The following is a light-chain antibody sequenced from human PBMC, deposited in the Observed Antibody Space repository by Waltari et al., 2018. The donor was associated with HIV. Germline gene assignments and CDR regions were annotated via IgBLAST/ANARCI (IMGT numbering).Light chain of an antibody. CDR3: QHYNSDPLFV. V-gene: IGKV1-13*02. Sequence: QLTQSPSSLSAFIGDMVTMNWYQQKPGGPPKLLIYDVSKLQSGVPPRFSGSGSGTNFSLTISSLQPEDLADYFCQHYNSDPLFVFGPGTKV. CDR2: DVS. J-gene: IGKJ3*01.